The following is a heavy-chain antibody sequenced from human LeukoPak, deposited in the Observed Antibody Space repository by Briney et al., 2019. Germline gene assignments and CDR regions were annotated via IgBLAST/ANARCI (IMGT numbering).Heavy chain of an antibody. CDR3: ARDVMNRYCSSTSCPGLDY. Sequence: GSLRLSCAASGFTFSSHWMSWVRQAPGKGLEWVANIKQDGSEKYYVDSVKGRFTISRDNAKNSLYLQMNSLRAEDTAVYYCARDVMNRYCSSTSCPGLDYWGQGTLVTVSS. V-gene: IGHV3-7*03. J-gene: IGHJ4*02. CDR1: GFTFSSHW. D-gene: IGHD2-2*01. CDR2: IKQDGSEK.